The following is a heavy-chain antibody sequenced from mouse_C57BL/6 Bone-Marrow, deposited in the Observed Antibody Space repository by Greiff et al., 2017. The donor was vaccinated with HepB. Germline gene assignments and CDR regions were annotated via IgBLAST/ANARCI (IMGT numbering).Heavy chain of an antibody. CDR3: GGYDVDYAMDY. CDR2: IRSKSNNYAT. Sequence: EVKVVESGGGLVQPKGSLKLSCAASGFSFNTYAMNWVRQAPGKGLEWVARIRSKSNNYATYYADSVKDRFTISRDDSESMLYLQMNNLKTEDTAMYYCGGYDVDYAMDYWGQGTSVTVSS. D-gene: IGHD2-2*01. CDR1: GFSFNTYA. V-gene: IGHV10-1*01. J-gene: IGHJ4*01.